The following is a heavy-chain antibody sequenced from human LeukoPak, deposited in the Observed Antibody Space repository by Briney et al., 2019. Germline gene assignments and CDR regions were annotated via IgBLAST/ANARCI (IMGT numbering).Heavy chain of an antibody. CDR3: AREYYYDSSGYLHAFDI. D-gene: IGHD3-22*01. CDR1: GYSISSGYY. Sequence: SETLSLTCTVSGYSISSGYYWGWIRPPPGKGLEWIGSIYHSGSTYYNPSLKSRVTISVDTSKNQFSLKLSSVTAADTAVYYCAREYYYDSSGYLHAFDIWGQGTMVTVSS. CDR2: IYHSGST. J-gene: IGHJ3*02. V-gene: IGHV4-38-2*02.